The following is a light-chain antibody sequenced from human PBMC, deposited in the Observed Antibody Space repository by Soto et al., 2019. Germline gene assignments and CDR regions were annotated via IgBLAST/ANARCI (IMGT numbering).Light chain of an antibody. CDR3: AAWDDSLNGVV. CDR2: YDD. CDR1: SSNIGNNA. J-gene: IGLJ2*01. V-gene: IGLV1-36*01. Sequence: QSVLTQPPSVSEAPRQRVSISCSGTSSNIGNNAVNWYQHVPGKTPKLLIYYDDMVPSGVSDRFSGSKSGTSASLAISGPQSEDEADYYCAAWDDSLNGVVFGGGTKLTVL.